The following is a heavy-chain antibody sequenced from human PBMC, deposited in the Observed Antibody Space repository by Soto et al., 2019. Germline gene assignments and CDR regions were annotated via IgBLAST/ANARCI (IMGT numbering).Heavy chain of an antibody. J-gene: IGHJ3*02. V-gene: IGHV4-59*01. CDR1: GGSISSYY. CDR2: IYYNGST. Sequence: SETLSLTCTVSGGSISSYYWSWIRQPPGKGLEWIGYIYYNGSTNYNPSLKSRVTISVDTSKNQFSLKLSSVTAADTAVYYCARDGEYCSSTSCSHAFDIWGQGTMVTVSS. D-gene: IGHD2-2*01. CDR3: ARDGEYCSSTSCSHAFDI.